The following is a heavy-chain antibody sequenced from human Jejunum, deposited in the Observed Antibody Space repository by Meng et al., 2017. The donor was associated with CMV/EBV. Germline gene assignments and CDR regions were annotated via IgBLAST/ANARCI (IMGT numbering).Heavy chain of an antibody. Sequence: EVQLLESGGGLVQPGGSLRVSCAASGFLFRGYALNWVRQAPGKGLEWVSTVSGSSITTYYADSVKGRFTISRDNYNDILSLEMNSLRAEDTALYYCVKDHKDWGHGTLVTVSS. CDR2: VSGSSITT. CDR1: GFLFRGYA. V-gene: IGHV3-23*01. J-gene: IGHJ4*01. CDR3: VKDHKD.